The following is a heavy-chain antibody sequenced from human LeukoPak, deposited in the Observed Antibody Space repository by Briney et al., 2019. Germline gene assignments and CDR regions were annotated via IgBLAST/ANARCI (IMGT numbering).Heavy chain of an antibody. Sequence: GASVKVSCKVSGYTLTNLSMHWVRQAPGQGLEWMGRINPYSGGTNYAQKFQGRVAMTRDTSISTAYMELSRLKSDDTAVYYCARDYSSGWYVYWGQGTLVTVSS. J-gene: IGHJ4*02. CDR1: GYTLTNLS. V-gene: IGHV1-2*06. CDR3: ARDYSSGWYVY. CDR2: INPYSGGT. D-gene: IGHD6-19*01.